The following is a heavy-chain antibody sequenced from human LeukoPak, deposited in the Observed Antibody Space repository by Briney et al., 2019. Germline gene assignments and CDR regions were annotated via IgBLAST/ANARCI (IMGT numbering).Heavy chain of an antibody. J-gene: IGHJ5*02. CDR3: ATDYGIRYLTRGNWFDP. D-gene: IGHD3-9*01. CDR1: GGSFSGYY. Sequence: SETLSLTCAVYGGSFSGYYWSWIRQPPGKGLEWIGEINHSGSTNYNPSLKSRVTISVDTSKNQVSLKLSLATAAAPAVFDCATDYGIRYLTRGNWFDPWGQGTLVTVSS. V-gene: IGHV4-34*01. CDR2: INHSGST.